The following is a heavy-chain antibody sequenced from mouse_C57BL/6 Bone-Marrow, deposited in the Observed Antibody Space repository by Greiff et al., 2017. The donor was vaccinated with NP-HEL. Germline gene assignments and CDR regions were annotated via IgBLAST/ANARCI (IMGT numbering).Heavy chain of an antibody. CDR2: INPNNGGT. Sequence: EVMLVESGPELVKPGASVKMSCKASGYTFTDYNMHWVKQSHGKSLEWIGYINPNNGGTSYNQKFKGKATLTVNKSSSTAYMGLRSLTSEDSAVYYCASNYYGSSYDFDYWGQGTTLTVSS. CDR3: ASNYYGSSYDFDY. V-gene: IGHV1-22*01. J-gene: IGHJ2*01. D-gene: IGHD1-1*01. CDR1: GYTFTDYN.